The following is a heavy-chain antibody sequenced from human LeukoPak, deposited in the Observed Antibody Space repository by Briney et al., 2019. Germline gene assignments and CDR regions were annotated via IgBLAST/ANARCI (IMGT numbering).Heavy chain of an antibody. Sequence: SETLSLTCTVSGGSISSGDYYWSWVRQPPGKGLEWLAYMYYSGSTYYNPSLKSRVTMSADTSKNQLSLKLSSVTAADTAVYYCARPYYYDSRIDPWGQGILVTVSS. CDR3: ARPYYYDSRIDP. CDR1: GGSISSGDYY. V-gene: IGHV4-30-4*01. J-gene: IGHJ5*02. CDR2: MYYSGST. D-gene: IGHD3-22*01.